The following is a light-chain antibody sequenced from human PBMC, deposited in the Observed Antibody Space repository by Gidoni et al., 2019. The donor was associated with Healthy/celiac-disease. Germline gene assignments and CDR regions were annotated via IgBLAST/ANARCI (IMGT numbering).Light chain of an antibody. CDR3: QQYGSSPPYT. V-gene: IGKV3-20*01. CDR1: QRVSSSY. J-gene: IGKJ2*01. Sequence: DIVLTRSPGTLSLSPGERATRSCRASQRVSSSYLAWYQQKPGQAPRLLIYGASSRATGIPDRFSGSGSGTDFTLTISRLEPEDFAVYYCQQYGSSPPYTFGQGTKLEIK. CDR2: GAS.